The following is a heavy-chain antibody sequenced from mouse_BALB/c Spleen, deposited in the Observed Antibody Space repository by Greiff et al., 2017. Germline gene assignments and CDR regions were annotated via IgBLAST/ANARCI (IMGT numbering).Heavy chain of an antibody. CDR3: SSDSWFAY. J-gene: IGHJ3*01. CDR2: IRLKSNNYAT. CDR1: GFTFSNYW. Sequence: EVKLVESGGGLVQPGGSMKLSCVASGFTFSNYWMNWVRQSPEKGLEWVAEIRLKSNNYATHYAESVKGRFTISRDDSKSSVCLQMNNLRAEDTGIYYCSSDSWFAYWGQGTLVTVSA. V-gene: IGHV6-6*02.